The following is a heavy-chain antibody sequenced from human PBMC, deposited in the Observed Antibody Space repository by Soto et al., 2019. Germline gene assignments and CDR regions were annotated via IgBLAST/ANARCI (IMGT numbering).Heavy chain of an antibody. J-gene: IGHJ4*02. Sequence: GGSLRLSCAASGFTLSSYGMHWVRQAPGKGLEWVAVISYDGSNKYYADSVKGRFTISRDNSKNTLYLQMNSLRAEDTAVYYCAKDGVDCTNGVCYFDYWGQGTLVTVSS. CDR1: GFTLSSYG. V-gene: IGHV3-30*18. CDR2: ISYDGSNK. CDR3: AKDGVDCTNGVCYFDY. D-gene: IGHD2-8*01.